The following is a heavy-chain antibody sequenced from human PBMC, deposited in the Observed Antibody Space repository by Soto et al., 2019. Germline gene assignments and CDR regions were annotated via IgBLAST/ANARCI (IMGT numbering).Heavy chain of an antibody. CDR3: ANRYDSSGSPFFYFGY. V-gene: IGHV3-23*01. CDR1: GFTFSSYA. J-gene: IGHJ4*02. Sequence: QPGGSLRLSCAASGFTFSSYAMSWVRQAPGKGLEWVSAISGSGGSTYYADSVKGRFTISRDNSKNTLYLQMNSLRAEDTAVYYCANRYDSSGSPFFYFGYWGQGTLVTVSS. CDR2: ISGSGGST. D-gene: IGHD3-22*01.